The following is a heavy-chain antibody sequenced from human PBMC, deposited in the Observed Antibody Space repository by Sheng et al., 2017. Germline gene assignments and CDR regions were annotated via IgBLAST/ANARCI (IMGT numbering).Heavy chain of an antibody. CDR2: IYSGGTT. J-gene: IGHJ6*02. CDR1: GFTFSAHY. D-gene: IGHD1-1*01. V-gene: IGHV3-66*01. Sequence: EVQLVESGGGLVQPGGSLRLSCEASGFTFSAHYMDWVRQAPGKGLEWVSVIYSGGTTYYADSVSGRFTISRDASTNTVYLQMDRLRGDDTAVYYCARDRNWNDGLDVWGQGTTVTVAS. CDR3: ARDRNWNDGLDV.